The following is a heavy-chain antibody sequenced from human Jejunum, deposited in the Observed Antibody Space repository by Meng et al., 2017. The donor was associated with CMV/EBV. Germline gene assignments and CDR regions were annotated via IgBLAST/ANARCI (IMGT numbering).Heavy chain of an antibody. V-gene: IGHV4-4*07. CDR1: GCSVSGFY. J-gene: IGHJ1*01. CDR3: VKEGAVTDCMSDRCDNIEYLHN. CDR2: IYSSRIT. Sequence: GYLKESGPGALAPAWPPLLTCRDSGCSVSGFYWSGFRKHAGKQPEWIGRIYSSRITTYNPTLKSRLTISLDTSKNHFFLQLTYVTAGDTAVYFGVKEGAVTDCMSDRCDNIEYLHNWGQGTLVTVSS. D-gene: IGHD4-17*01.